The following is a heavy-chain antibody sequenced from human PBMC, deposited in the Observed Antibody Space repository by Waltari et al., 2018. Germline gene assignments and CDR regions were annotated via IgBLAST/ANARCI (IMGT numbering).Heavy chain of an antibody. CDR1: GFTFNSYS. CDR2: ISSGSSTI. J-gene: IGHJ3*02. D-gene: IGHD2-2*01. CDR3: ARGGYCNSTTCHGSSAFDI. V-gene: IGHV3-48*01. Sequence: EVSLVESGGDLVQPGESLRLSCAASGFTFNSYSMNWIRQAPGKGLECISYISSGSSTIFYGESVKGRFTISRDNAKNSLYLRMNSLRAEDTAVYYCARGGYCNSTTCHGSSAFDIWGQGTVVTVSS.